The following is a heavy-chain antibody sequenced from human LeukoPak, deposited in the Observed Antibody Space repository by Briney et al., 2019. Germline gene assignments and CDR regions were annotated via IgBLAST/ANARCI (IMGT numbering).Heavy chain of an antibody. CDR3: ARHTYIAPLSRLKY. J-gene: IGHJ4*02. CDR1: GGSISSYY. V-gene: IGHV4-59*08. Sequence: SETLSLTCTVSGGSISSYYWSWIRQTPGKGLEWVGDIYYSGSTNYNPSLKSRVTISVDTSKNQFSLKLSSVTAADTAVYYCARHTYIAPLSRLKYWGQGSLVTVSS. D-gene: IGHD6-13*01. CDR2: IYYSGST.